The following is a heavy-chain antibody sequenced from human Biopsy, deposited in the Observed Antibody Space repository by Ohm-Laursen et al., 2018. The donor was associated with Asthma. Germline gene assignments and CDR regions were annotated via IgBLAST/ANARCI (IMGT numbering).Heavy chain of an antibody. CDR1: GYSLTDLS. V-gene: IGHV1-24*01. CDR2: HDHEEGGT. Sequence: ASVKVSCKISGYSLTDLSMHCVRQAPGQGLEWMGGHDHEEGGTVNARRFQGRVTMTEDTSTDTAYMELSSLSSDDTAVYYCASDFPKDYARYNFQFWGQGTLVTVSS. CDR3: ASDFPKDYARYNFQF. D-gene: IGHD4-17*01. J-gene: IGHJ4*02.